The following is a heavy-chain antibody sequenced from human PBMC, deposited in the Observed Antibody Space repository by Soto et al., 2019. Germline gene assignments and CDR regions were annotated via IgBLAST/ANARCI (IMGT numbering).Heavy chain of an antibody. CDR3: ASGNNYDFWSGYNWFDP. D-gene: IGHD3-3*01. CDR2: IYYSGST. V-gene: IGHV4-39*01. CDR1: GGSISSSSYY. Sequence: ETLSLTCTVSGGSISSSSYYWGWIRQPPGKGLEWIGSIYYSGSTYYNPSLKSRVTISVDTTKNQFSLKRSCVTAADAAVYYCASGNNYDFWSGYNWFDPWGQGTLVTVSS. J-gene: IGHJ5*02.